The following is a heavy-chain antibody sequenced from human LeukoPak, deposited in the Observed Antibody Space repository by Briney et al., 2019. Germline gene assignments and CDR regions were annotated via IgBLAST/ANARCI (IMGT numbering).Heavy chain of an antibody. CDR2: IIPILGIA. V-gene: IGHV1-69*04. J-gene: IGHJ4*02. CDR1: GGTFSSYA. Sequence: SVKVSCKASGGTFSSYAISWVRQAPGQGLEWMGRIIPILGIANYAQKFQGRVTITADKSTSTAYMELSSLRSEDTAVYYCARLGLESYPEGYWGQGTLVTVSS. CDR3: ARLGLESYPEGY. D-gene: IGHD3-10*01.